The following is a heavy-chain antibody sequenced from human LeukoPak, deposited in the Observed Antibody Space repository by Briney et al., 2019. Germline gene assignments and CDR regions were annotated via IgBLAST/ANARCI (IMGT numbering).Heavy chain of an antibody. D-gene: IGHD4/OR15-4a*01. J-gene: IGHJ6*03. CDR3: ARGPRGAKAPRPLYYYYMDV. V-gene: IGHV4-4*07. CDR1: GGSISSYY. Sequence: SETLSLTCTVSGGSISSYYWSWIRQPAGKGLEWIGRIYTSGSTNYNPSLKSRVTMSVDTSKNQFSLKLSSVTAADTAVYYCARGPRGAKAPRPLYYYYMDVWGKGTTVTVSS. CDR2: IYTSGST.